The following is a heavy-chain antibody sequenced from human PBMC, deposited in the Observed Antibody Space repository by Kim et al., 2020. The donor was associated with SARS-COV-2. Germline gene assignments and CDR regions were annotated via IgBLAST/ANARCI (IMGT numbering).Heavy chain of an antibody. J-gene: IGHJ6*02. V-gene: IGHV4-59*01. CDR3: AGADPYYYYGMDV. Sequence: NPSLKSRVTISVATSKNQFSLKLSSVTAADTAVYYCAGADPYYYYGMDVWGQGTTVTVSS. D-gene: IGHD3-10*01.